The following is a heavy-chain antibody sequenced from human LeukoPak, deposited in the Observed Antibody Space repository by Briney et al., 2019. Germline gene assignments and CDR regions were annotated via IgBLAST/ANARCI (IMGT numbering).Heavy chain of an antibody. CDR3: ARDLGDYLIPSYYFDY. V-gene: IGHV3-11*04. Sequence: GGFLRLSCAASGFTVSSNYMSWVRQAPGKGLEWVSAISGSGGSTYYADSVKGRFTISRDNAKNSLYLQMNSLRAENTAVYYCARDLGDYLIPSYYFDYWGQGTLVTVSS. CDR1: GFTVSSNY. CDR2: ISGSGGST. D-gene: IGHD4-17*01. J-gene: IGHJ4*02.